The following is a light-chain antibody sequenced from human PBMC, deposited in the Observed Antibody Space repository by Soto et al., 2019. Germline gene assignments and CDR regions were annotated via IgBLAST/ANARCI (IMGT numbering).Light chain of an antibody. Sequence: DIQMTQSHSTLFASVGDRVIIICRASQSVNNWLAWYQQKPGKVPNLLISKVSTLEGGVPARFSGSGSGTELTLTISSLQPDDTGTYYGQQYSFNPRTFGQGTKVEIK. CDR3: QQYSFNPRT. CDR1: QSVNNW. J-gene: IGKJ1*01. CDR2: KVS. V-gene: IGKV1-5*03.